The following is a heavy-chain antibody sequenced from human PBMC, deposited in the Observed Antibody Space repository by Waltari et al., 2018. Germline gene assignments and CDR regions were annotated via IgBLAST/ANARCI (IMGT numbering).Heavy chain of an antibody. Sequence: QVLLQQWGAGLLKPSETLSLSCAVHGGSSFSVYFWNWVRQVPGKGLEWIGEITDRGLTNYNPALKSRATISVDTSRNQFSLTLTSVTAADTALYYCARSAAIVVRGRYFQYWGQGTLVTVSS. CDR1: GGSSFSVYF. CDR3: ARSAAIVVRGRYFQY. V-gene: IGHV4-34*02. J-gene: IGHJ1*01. CDR2: ITDRGLT. D-gene: IGHD3-10*01.